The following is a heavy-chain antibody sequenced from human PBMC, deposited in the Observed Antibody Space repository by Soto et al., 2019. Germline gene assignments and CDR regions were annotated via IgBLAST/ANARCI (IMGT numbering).Heavy chain of an antibody. V-gene: IGHV1-69*06. CDR2: IIPIFGTA. D-gene: IGHD3-3*01. J-gene: IGHJ6*02. Sequence: QVQLVQSGAEVKKPGSSVKVSCKASGGTFSSYAISWVRQAPGQGLEWMGGIIPIFGTANYAQKFQGRVTITADKSTSPAYMELSSLRSEDPAVYYCARDNYDFWSGYYPPYYYYGMDVWGQGTTVTVSS. CDR3: ARDNYDFWSGYYPPYYYYGMDV. CDR1: GGTFSSYA.